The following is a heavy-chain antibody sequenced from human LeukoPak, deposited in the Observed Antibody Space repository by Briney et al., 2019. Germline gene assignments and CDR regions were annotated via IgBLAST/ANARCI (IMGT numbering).Heavy chain of an antibody. CDR3: ARGYYDSSGHDY. CDR1: GFTFTKYW. V-gene: IGHV3-7*03. J-gene: IGHJ4*02. D-gene: IGHD3-22*01. CDR2: IKKDGSEK. Sequence: GGSLRLSCVASGFTFTKYWMAWVRQSPGKGLEWVANIKKDGSEKYYADSVRGRFTISRDNAKNSLYLQMNSLRAEDTALYHCARGYYDSSGHDYWGQGTLVTVSS.